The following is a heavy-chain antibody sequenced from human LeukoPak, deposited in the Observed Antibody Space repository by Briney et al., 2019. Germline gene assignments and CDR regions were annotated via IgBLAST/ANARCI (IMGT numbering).Heavy chain of an antibody. J-gene: IGHJ4*02. V-gene: IGHV4-31*03. D-gene: IGHD3-10*01. Sequence: SQTLSLTCTVSGGSISSGTYYWSWIRQRPGKGLEWIGYIYYSGSTYYNPSLKSRLTIPVDTSKNQFSLKLSSVTAADTAMYYCARMDRDYYGSGRDYFDCWGQGALVTVSS. CDR1: GGSISSGTYY. CDR2: IYYSGST. CDR3: ARMDRDYYGSGRDYFDC.